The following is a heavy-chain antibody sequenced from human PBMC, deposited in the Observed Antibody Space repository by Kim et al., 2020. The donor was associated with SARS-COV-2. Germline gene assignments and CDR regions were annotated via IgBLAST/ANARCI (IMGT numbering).Heavy chain of an antibody. V-gene: IGHV3-30*02. D-gene: IGHD6-13*01. CDR3: AKDMRAAAGTGGMDV. J-gene: IGHJ6*02. Sequence: DSVKGRFTISRDNSKTTLYLQMNSLRAEETAVYYCAKDMRAAAGTGGMDVWGQGTTVTVSS.